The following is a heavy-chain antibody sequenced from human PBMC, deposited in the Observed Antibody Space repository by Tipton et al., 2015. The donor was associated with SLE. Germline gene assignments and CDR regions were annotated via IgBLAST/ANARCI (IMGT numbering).Heavy chain of an antibody. CDR2: ISAYNGNI. J-gene: IGHJ4*02. Sequence: QVQLVQSGAQMKRTGASVKVSCQASGYPFIAFSMSWVRQAPGQGLEWMGWISAYNGNIDYAQKFKGRVTMTIDGSTNTAYMELRSLRSDDTAVYYCARRSRPSGFCSSDTCYSDFDFWGQGTLVTVSS. CDR1: GYPFIAFS. D-gene: IGHD2-2*01. CDR3: ARRSRPSGFCSSDTCYSDFDF. V-gene: IGHV1-18*04.